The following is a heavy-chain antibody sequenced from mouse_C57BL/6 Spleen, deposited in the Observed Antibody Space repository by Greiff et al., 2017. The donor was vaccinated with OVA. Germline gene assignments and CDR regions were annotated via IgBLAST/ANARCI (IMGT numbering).Heavy chain of an antibody. V-gene: IGHV5-16*01. Sequence: DVQLVESEGGLVQPGSSMKLSCTASGFTFSDYYMAWVRQVPEKGLEWVANINYDGSSTYYLDSLKSRFIISRDNAKNILYLQMSSLKSEDTATYYCARFTTAWYFDVWGTGTTVTVSS. CDR2: INYDGSST. J-gene: IGHJ1*03. CDR3: ARFTTAWYFDV. D-gene: IGHD1-2*01. CDR1: GFTFSDYY.